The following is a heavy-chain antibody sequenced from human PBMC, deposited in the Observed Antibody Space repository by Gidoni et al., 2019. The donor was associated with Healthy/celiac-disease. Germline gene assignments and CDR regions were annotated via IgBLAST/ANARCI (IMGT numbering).Heavy chain of an antibody. CDR1: GYTFTSYN. J-gene: IGHJ4*02. D-gene: IGHD3-10*01. CDR3: ARDYYGSGREDY. CDR2: INPSGGST. Sequence: QVQLVQSGAEVKKPGASVTVSCQASGYTFTSYNMHWVRQAPGQGLEWMGIINPSGGSTSYAQKVQGRVTMTRDTSTSTVYMELSSLRSEDTAVYYCARDYYGSGREDYWGQGTRVTVSS. V-gene: IGHV1-46*01.